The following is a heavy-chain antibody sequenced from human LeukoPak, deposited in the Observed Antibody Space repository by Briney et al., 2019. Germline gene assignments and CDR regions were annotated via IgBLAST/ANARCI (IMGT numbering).Heavy chain of an antibody. J-gene: IGHJ4*02. D-gene: IGHD5-18*01. CDR1: GYTFTSYY. V-gene: IGHV1-46*01. CDR3: ARGGSSIDVDTAMATFDY. CDR2: INPSGGST. Sequence: ASVKVSCKASGYTFTSYYMHWVRQAPGQGLEWMGIINPSGGSTSYAQKFQGRVTMTRDMSTSTDYMELSSLRSEDTAVYYCARGGSSIDVDTAMATFDYWGQGTLVTVSS.